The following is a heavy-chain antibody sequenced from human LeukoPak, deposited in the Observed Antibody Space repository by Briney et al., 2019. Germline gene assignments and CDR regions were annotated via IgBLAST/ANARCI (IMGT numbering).Heavy chain of an antibody. CDR2: IGGGGEDT. D-gene: IGHD3-10*01. CDR3: TTSWPKVREGDQ. J-gene: IGHJ4*02. V-gene: IGHV3-23*01. Sequence: TGGSLRLSCAASGFTFRSYWMRWLRQAPGKGLEWLSEIGGGGEDTSHADSVKGRFTISRDNSKNTLYLQMNSLRAEDTAVYYCTTSWPKVREGDQWGQGTLVTVSS. CDR1: GFTFRSYW.